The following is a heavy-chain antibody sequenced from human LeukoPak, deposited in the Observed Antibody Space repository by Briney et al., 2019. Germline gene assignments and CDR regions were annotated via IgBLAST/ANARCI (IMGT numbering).Heavy chain of an antibody. D-gene: IGHD3-9*01. CDR1: GFTFSSYR. Sequence: PGGSLRLSCAASGFTFSSYRMNWVRQAPGKGLAWVAYISESGTTIYYTDSVKGRFTISRDNARNSLYLQLSSLRDEDTAVYYCALVLPAYPYDSWGQGTLVTVSS. V-gene: IGHV3-48*02. CDR2: ISESGTTI. J-gene: IGHJ4*02. CDR3: ALVLPAYPYDS.